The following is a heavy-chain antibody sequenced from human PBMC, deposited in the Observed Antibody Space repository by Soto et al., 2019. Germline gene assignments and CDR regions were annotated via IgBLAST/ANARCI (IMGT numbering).Heavy chain of an antibody. CDR2: IYYSGST. V-gene: IGHV4-59*01. J-gene: IGHJ6*02. CDR3: AGSIAAAGKRPPYYYYGMDV. CDR1: GGSISSYY. Sequence: SETLSLTCTVSGGSISSYYWSWIRQPPGKGLEWIGYIYYSGSTNYNPSLKSRVTISVDTSKNQFSLKLSSVTAADTAVYYCAGSIAAAGKRPPYYYYGMDVWGQGTTVTVSS. D-gene: IGHD6-13*01.